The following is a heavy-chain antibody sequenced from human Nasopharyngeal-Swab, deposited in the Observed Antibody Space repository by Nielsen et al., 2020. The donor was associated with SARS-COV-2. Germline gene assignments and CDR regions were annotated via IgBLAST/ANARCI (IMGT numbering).Heavy chain of an antibody. V-gene: IGHV3-48*03. CDR2: ISSTGTTI. J-gene: IGHJ4*02. Sequence: WIRQPPGKGLEWISYISSTGTTIYYAGSVKGRFTISRDNAKNSLFLQMNSLRAEDTALYYCAREMGYSYGWDYWGQGTQVTRLL. D-gene: IGHD5-18*01. CDR3: AREMGYSYGWDY.